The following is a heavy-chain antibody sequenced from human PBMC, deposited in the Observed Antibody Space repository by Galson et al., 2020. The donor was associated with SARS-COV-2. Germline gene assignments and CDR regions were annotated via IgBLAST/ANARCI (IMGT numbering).Heavy chain of an antibody. J-gene: IGHJ4*02. Sequence: GEPLKISCAASGFTFSSHRMNWVRQAPGKGLEWVSSISGTSTNIYYADAVKGRSTISRDNAKNSLYLQMNSLGTEDTAVYYCTRERGYSYGYSDYWGQGTLVTVSS. V-gene: IGHV3-21*06. CDR3: TRERGYSYGYSDY. CDR1: GFTFSSHR. CDR2: ISGTSTNI. D-gene: IGHD5-18*01.